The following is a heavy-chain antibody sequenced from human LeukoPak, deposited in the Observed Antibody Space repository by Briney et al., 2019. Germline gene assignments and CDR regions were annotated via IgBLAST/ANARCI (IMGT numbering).Heavy chain of an antibody. V-gene: IGHV4-39*07. Sequence: SETLSLTCTVSGGSISSSSYYWGWIRQPPGKGLEWIGSFYDSGSTYYNPSLKSRVTISVDTSKNRFSLKVRSVTAADTAVYFWAREKSGGSHIDYWGQGPLFTVSS. D-gene: IGHD1-26*01. J-gene: IGHJ4*02. CDR2: FYDSGST. CDR1: GGSISSSSYY. CDR3: AREKSGGSHIDY.